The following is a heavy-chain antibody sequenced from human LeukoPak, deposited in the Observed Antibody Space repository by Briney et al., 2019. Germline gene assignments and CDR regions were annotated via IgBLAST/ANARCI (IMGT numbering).Heavy chain of an antibody. V-gene: IGHV4-39*07. CDR2: IYYSGST. CDR1: GGSISSSSYY. Sequence: SETLSLTCTVSGGSISSSSYYWGWIRQPPGKGLEWIGSIYYSGSTYYNPSLKSRVTISVDTSKNQFSLKLSSVTAADTAVYYCAREEFRQQLIYWGQGTLVTVSS. D-gene: IGHD6-13*01. J-gene: IGHJ4*02. CDR3: AREEFRQQLIY.